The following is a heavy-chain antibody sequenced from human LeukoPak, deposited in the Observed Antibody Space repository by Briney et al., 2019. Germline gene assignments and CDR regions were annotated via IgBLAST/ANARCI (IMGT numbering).Heavy chain of an antibody. J-gene: IGHJ4*02. Sequence: SETLSLTCAVYGGSFSGYYWSWIRQPPGKGLEWIGEINHSGSTNYNPSLKSRVTISVDTSKNQFSLKLSSVTAADTAVYYCAGGLTNLPPGGYWGQGTLVTVSS. CDR3: AGGLTNLPPGGY. V-gene: IGHV4-34*01. CDR2: INHSGST. D-gene: IGHD2-8*01. CDR1: GGSFSGYY.